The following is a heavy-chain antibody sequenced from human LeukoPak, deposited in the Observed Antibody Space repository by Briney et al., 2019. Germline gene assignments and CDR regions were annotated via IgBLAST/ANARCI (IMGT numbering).Heavy chain of an antibody. CDR3: ARDRGYCSGGSCYGFYYYMDV. D-gene: IGHD2-15*01. V-gene: IGHV3-30*04. CDR1: GFTFSSYA. Sequence: GGSLRLSCAASGFTFSSYAMHWVRQAPGKGLEWVAVISYDGSNKYYADSVKGRFTISRDNAKNSLYLQMNSLRAEDTAVYYCARDRGYCSGGSCYGFYYYMDVWGKGTTVTVSS. J-gene: IGHJ6*03. CDR2: ISYDGSNK.